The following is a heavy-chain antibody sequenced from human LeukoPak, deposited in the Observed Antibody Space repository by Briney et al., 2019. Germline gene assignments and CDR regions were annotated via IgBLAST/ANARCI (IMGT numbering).Heavy chain of an antibody. V-gene: IGHV4-59*12. Sequence: SETLSLTCTVSGGSISNYYWSWIRQPPGKGLEWIGYIYYSGSTNYNPSLKSRVTMSVDTSKNQFSLKLSSVTAADTAVYYCARDGGNYYDSSGYYSDAFDIWGQGTMVTVSS. CDR3: ARDGGNYYDSSGYYSDAFDI. CDR2: IYYSGST. CDR1: GGSISNYY. J-gene: IGHJ3*02. D-gene: IGHD3-22*01.